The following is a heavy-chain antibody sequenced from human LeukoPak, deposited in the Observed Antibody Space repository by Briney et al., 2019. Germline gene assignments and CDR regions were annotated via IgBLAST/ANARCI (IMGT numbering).Heavy chain of an antibody. Sequence: SVKASCKASGGTFSSYTISWVRQAPGQGLEWMGRIIPILGIANYAQKFQGRVTITADKSTSTAYMELSSLRSEDTAVYYCAREGYSSSSENDYWGQGTLVTVSS. CDR2: IIPILGIA. V-gene: IGHV1-69*04. CDR1: GGTFSSYT. D-gene: IGHD6-6*01. CDR3: AREGYSSSSENDY. J-gene: IGHJ4*02.